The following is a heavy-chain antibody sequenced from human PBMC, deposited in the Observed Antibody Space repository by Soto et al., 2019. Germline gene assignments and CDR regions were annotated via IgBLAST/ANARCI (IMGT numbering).Heavy chain of an antibody. V-gene: IGHV4-39*01. D-gene: IGHD3-10*01. CDR3: ARHHEYYYGSGSYLNWFDP. CDR2: IYYSGST. Sequence: SETLSLTCTVSGGSISSSSYYWGWIRQPPGKGLEWIGSIYYSGSTYYNPSLKSRVTISVDTSKNQFSLKLSSVTAADTAVYYCARHHEYYYGSGSYLNWFDPWGQGTLVTVSS. J-gene: IGHJ5*02. CDR1: GGSISSSSYY.